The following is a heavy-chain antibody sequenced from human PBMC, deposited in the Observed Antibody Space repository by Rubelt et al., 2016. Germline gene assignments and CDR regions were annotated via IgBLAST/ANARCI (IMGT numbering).Heavy chain of an antibody. V-gene: IGHV1-3*01. CDR3: ARGLADTAMVHSGY. Sequence: QVQLVQSGAEVKKPGASVKVSCKASGYTFTSYAMHWVRQAPGQGLEWMGWISAYNGNTNFVQRVEGRVTMTKDTSTGKAYMELRSLRSDDTAVYYWARGLADTAMVHSGYWGQATLVTVSS. D-gene: IGHD5-18*01. CDR1: GYTFTSYA. J-gene: IGHJ4*02. CDR2: ISAYNGNT.